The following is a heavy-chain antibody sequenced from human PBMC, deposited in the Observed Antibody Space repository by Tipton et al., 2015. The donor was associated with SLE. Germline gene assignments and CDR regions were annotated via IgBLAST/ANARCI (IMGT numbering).Heavy chain of an antibody. D-gene: IGHD3-3*01. J-gene: IGHJ6*02. CDR2: INHSRST. CDR3: ARGRRFLEWGYYYYGMDV. Sequence: TLSLTCAAYGGSFSGYYWSWIRQPPGKGLEWIGEINHSRSTNYNPSLKSRVTISVDTSKNQFSLKLSSVTAADTAVYYCARGRRFLEWGYYYYGMDVWGQGTTVTVSS. V-gene: IGHV4-34*01. CDR1: GGSFSGYY.